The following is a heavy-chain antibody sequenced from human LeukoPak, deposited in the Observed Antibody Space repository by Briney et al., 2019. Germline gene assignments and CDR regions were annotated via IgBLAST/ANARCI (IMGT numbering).Heavy chain of an antibody. Sequence: SETLSLTCTVSGGSISSCYWSWIRQPAGKGLEWIGRIYSGGNTNYNPSLKSRVTMSVDTSKNQFSLKLSSVTAADTAVYYCARRCSSTSCYVPYYYYMDVWGKGTTVTVSS. CDR3: ARRCSSTSCYVPYYYYMDV. D-gene: IGHD2-2*01. CDR2: IYSGGNT. CDR1: GGSISSCY. J-gene: IGHJ6*03. V-gene: IGHV4-4*07.